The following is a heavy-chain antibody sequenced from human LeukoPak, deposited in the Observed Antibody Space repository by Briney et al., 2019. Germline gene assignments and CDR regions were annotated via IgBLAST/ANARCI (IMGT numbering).Heavy chain of an antibody. CDR2: IIPILGIA. D-gene: IGHD3-22*01. J-gene: IGHJ4*02. CDR3: AKAPPYYYHSSGHWHY. CDR1: GGTFSSYA. Sequence: ASVKVSCKASGGTFSSYAISWVRQAPGQGLEWMGRIIPILGIANYAQKFQGRVTITADKSTSTAYMELSSLRSEDTAVYYCAKAPPYYYHSSGHWHYWGQGALVTVSS. V-gene: IGHV1-69*04.